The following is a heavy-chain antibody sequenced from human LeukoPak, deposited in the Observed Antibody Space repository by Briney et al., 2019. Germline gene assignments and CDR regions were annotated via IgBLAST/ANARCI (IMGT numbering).Heavy chain of an antibody. V-gene: IGHV4-39*07. CDR2: IYYSGST. CDR3: ARDSGIAVAGSDNWFDP. D-gene: IGHD6-19*01. CDR1: GGSISSSSYY. Sequence: SETLSLTCTVSGGSISSSSYYWGCIRQPPGKGLECIVSIYYSGSTYYNPSLKSRVTISVDTSKNQFSLKLSSVTAADTAVYYCARDSGIAVAGSDNWFDPWGQGTLVTVSS. J-gene: IGHJ5*02.